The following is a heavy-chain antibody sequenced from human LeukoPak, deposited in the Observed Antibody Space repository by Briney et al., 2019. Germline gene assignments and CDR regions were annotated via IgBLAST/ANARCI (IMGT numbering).Heavy chain of an antibody. Sequence: ASVKVSCKASGYTFTSYYMHWVRQAPGQGLEWMGIINPSGSTSYAQKFQGRVTMTRDMSTSTVYMELSSLRSEDTAVYCCARGGRDGYNEAIDYWGQGTLVTVSS. CDR2: INPSGST. V-gene: IGHV1-46*01. D-gene: IGHD5-24*01. CDR3: ARGGRDGYNEAIDY. CDR1: GYTFTSYY. J-gene: IGHJ4*02.